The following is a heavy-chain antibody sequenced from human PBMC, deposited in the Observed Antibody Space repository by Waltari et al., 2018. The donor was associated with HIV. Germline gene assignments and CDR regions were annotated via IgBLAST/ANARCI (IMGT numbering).Heavy chain of an antibody. CDR1: GLTFSDAW. V-gene: IGHV3-15*01. J-gene: IGHJ4*02. Sequence: EVQLVESGGGLVKTGGSLRLSCAASGLTFSDAWMNWVRQAPGRGVGWGGRIKSSTDGGIIDYAAPVKGRFTISRDDSKNTLYLQMNSLKTEDTAVYFCTTDYWVVTAYWGQGTLVTVSS. CDR3: TTDYWVVTAY. CDR2: IKSSTDGGII. D-gene: IGHD2-21*02.